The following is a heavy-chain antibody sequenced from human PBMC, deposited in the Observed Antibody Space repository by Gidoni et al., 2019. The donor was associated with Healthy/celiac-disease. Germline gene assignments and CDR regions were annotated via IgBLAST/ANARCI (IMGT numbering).Heavy chain of an antibody. J-gene: IGHJ4*02. V-gene: IGHV5-51*01. CDR2: IYTGDSDS. Sequence: EVQLLQSGAAGKKPGESLKISCIGSEYSFTSYWIGWVRQMPGKGLEWIVIIYTGDSDSRYRPSFQGQVTISADKSISTAYLQWSSLKASDTAMYYCARLGDPIWTDLDYWGQGTLVTVSS. D-gene: IGHD3-16*01. CDR3: ARLGDPIWTDLDY. CDR1: EYSFTSYW.